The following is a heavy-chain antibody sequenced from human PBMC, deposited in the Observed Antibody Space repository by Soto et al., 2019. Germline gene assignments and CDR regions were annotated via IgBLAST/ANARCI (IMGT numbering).Heavy chain of an antibody. J-gene: IGHJ4*02. CDR2: ISAKNGNT. V-gene: IGHV1-18*03. CDR1: GYTFTDYG. CDR3: ARDEDFRDY. Sequence: QVQLLQSGAEVKKPGASVKVSWKTSGYTFTDYGITWVRQAPGQGLEWMGWISAKNGNTDHEQKFRDSVNMTQDTPTSTAYMELRSLSSDDMAVYSCARDEDFRDYWGQGTLVRLYS. D-gene: IGHD3-3*01.